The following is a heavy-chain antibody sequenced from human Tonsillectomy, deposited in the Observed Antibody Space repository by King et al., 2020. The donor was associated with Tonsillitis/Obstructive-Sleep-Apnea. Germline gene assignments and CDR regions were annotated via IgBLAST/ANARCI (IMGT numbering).Heavy chain of an antibody. CDR3: ARERRSEVQWPWFDP. CDR1: GFTFSSYW. Sequence: VQLVESGGGLVQPGGSLRLSCAASGFTFSSYWMHWVRQAPGKGLVWVSRINSDGSSTSYADSVKGRFTISRDNAKNTLYLQMNSLRAEDTVVYYCARERRSEVQWPWFDPWGQGTLVTVSS. CDR2: INSDGSST. V-gene: IGHV3-74*01. D-gene: IGHD6-19*01. J-gene: IGHJ5*02.